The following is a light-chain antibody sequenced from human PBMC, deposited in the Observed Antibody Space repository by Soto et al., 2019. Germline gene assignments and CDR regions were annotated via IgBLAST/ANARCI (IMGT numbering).Light chain of an antibody. Sequence: QSVLTQPASVSGSPGQSMTISCTGTSSDVGSYNLVSWYEQHPGKAPKLMIYEGSKRPSGGSNRFCGSKSGNTAPLTISGLQAEDVAEYYCCSYAGSSTYVYGTWTKVTVL. V-gene: IGLV2-23*01. CDR3: CSYAGSSTYV. CDR1: SSDVGSYNL. J-gene: IGLJ1*01. CDR2: EGS.